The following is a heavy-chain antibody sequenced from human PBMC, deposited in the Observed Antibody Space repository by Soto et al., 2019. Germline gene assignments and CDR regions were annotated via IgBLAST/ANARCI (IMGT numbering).Heavy chain of an antibody. D-gene: IGHD6-19*01. CDR2: IRWNSGSI. CDR1: GFTLDDYA. CDR3: AKASGYSSGWDDY. Sequence: EVQLVESGGGLVQPGRSLRLSCAASGFTLDDYAMHWVRHAPGKGLAWVSGIRWNSGSIGYADSVKGRFTISRDNAKNSLYLQMNSLSAEDTALYYCAKASGYSSGWDDYWGQGTLVTVSS. J-gene: IGHJ4*02. V-gene: IGHV3-9*01.